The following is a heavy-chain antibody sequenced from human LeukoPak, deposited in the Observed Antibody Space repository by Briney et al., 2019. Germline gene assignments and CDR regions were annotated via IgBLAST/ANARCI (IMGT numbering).Heavy chain of an antibody. CDR1: GFTFSSYG. J-gene: IGHJ4*02. CDR3: AKDRTKYSSSPNYFDY. D-gene: IGHD6-6*01. Sequence: PGGSLRLSCAASGFTFSSYGMHWVCQAPGKGLEWVAFIRYDGSNKYYADSVKGRFTISRDNSKNTLYLQMNSLRAEDTAVYYCAKDRTKYSSSPNYFDYWGQGTLVTVSS. CDR2: IRYDGSNK. V-gene: IGHV3-30*02.